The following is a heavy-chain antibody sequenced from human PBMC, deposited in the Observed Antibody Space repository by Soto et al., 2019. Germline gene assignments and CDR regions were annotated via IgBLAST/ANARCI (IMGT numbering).Heavy chain of an antibody. CDR3: ASYRGGLGY. CDR2: ISYDGSNK. Sequence: QVQLVESGGGVVQPGRSLRLSCAASGFTFSSYAMHWVRQAPGKGLEWVAVISYDGSNKYYADSVKGRFTISRDNSKNKLYLQMNSLRDEDKAVYYCASYRGGLGYWGQGTLVTVSS. V-gene: IGHV3-30-3*01. D-gene: IGHD3-10*01. CDR1: GFTFSSYA. J-gene: IGHJ4*02.